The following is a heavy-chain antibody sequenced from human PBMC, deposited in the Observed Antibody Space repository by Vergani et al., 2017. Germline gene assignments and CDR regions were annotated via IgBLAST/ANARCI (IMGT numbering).Heavy chain of an antibody. CDR2: INAGNGNT. D-gene: IGHD3-10*01. CDR1: GYPFTSYA. CDR3: ARVMVRGVIITKWFDP. Sequence: QVQLVQSGAEVKTPGASVKVSCKASGYPFTSYAMHWVRQAPGQRLEWMGWINAGNGNTKYPQKFQGRVTISVDTSKKQFSLKLSSVTAADTAVYYCARVMVRGVIITKWFDPWGQGTLVTVSS. V-gene: IGHV1-3*01. J-gene: IGHJ5*02.